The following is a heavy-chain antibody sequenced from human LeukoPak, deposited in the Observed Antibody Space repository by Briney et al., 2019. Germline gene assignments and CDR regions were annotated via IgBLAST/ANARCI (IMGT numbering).Heavy chain of an antibody. Sequence: QPGGSLRLSCAASGFTVSRNYMSWVRQAPGRGLECVSIIYFSGSTYYADSVKGRFTISRDNSKNTLYLQMNSLRAEDTAVYYCARDPRPSPYSGSYGRAFDIWGQGTMVTVSS. CDR3: ARDPRPSPYSGSYGRAFDI. CDR1: GFTVSRNY. CDR2: IYFSGST. D-gene: IGHD1-26*01. V-gene: IGHV3-53*01. J-gene: IGHJ3*02.